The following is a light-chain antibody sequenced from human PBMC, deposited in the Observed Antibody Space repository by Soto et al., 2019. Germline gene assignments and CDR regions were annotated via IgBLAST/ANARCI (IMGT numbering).Light chain of an antibody. CDR2: DAS. J-gene: IGKJ3*01. V-gene: IGKV3-11*01. Sequence: EIVLTQSPATLSLSPGERATLSCRASQSVSTYLAWYQQRPGQPPRLLIYDASSRATGIPARFSGSGSGTDFTLTISSLETEHFAVYYCQQRSNWPLVTFGPGTRVDV. CDR3: QQRSNWPLVT. CDR1: QSVSTY.